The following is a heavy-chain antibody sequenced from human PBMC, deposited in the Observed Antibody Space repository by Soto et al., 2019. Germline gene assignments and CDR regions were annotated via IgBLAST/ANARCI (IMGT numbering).Heavy chain of an antibody. D-gene: IGHD3-10*01. J-gene: IGHJ4*02. CDR3: ARQGPSDYYGSGSSEDY. CDR1: GYSFTRYR. Sequence: GESLKIYCKVSGYSFTRYRIGWVRQMPGNGLEWMGIIYPGDSDTRYSPSFQGQVTISADKSISTAYLQWSSLKASDTAMYYCARQGPSDYYGSGSSEDYWGQGTLVTVSS. V-gene: IGHV5-51*01. CDR2: IYPGDSDT.